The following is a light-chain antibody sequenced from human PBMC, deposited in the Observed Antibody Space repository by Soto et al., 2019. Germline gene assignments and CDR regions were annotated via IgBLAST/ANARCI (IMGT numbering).Light chain of an antibody. CDR2: DNT. V-gene: IGLV1-40*01. J-gene: IGLJ3*02. Sequence: QSVLTQPPSVSGAPGQRVTVSCTGSSSNIGAGYAVHWNQQLPGTAPKLLIYDNTNRPSGVPDRFSGSRSGTSASLAITGLQAEDEADYYCQSYDSSLSGWVFGGGTKLTVL. CDR1: SSNIGAGYA. CDR3: QSYDSSLSGWV.